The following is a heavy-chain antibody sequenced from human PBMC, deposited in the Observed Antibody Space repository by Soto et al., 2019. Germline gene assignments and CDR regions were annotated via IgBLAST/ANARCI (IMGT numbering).Heavy chain of an antibody. CDR2: IYYSGST. V-gene: IGHV4-59*01. Sequence: QVQLQESGPGLVKPSETLSLTCTVSGGSISSYYWSWIRQPPGKGLEWIGYIYYSGSTNYNPSLKSRVTISVDTSKNQFSLKLSSVTAADTAVYYCARDQGYGSGRHFDYWGQGTLVTVSS. CDR3: ARDQGYGSGRHFDY. J-gene: IGHJ4*02. D-gene: IGHD3-10*01. CDR1: GGSISSYY.